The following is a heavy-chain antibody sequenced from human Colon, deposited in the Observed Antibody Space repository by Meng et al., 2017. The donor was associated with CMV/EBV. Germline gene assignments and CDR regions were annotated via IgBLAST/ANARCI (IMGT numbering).Heavy chain of an antibody. V-gene: IGHV3-11*04. CDR1: GFTFSDYY. Sequence: GGSLRLSCAASGFTFSDYYMSWIRQAPGKGLEWVSYISSSGSTIYYADSVKGRFTITRDNSKNTLYLQMSSLRAEDTAVYYCAKDSGSYDSFDHWGQGTLVTVSS. CDR3: AKDSGSYDSFDH. J-gene: IGHJ4*02. CDR2: ISSSGSTI. D-gene: IGHD1-26*01.